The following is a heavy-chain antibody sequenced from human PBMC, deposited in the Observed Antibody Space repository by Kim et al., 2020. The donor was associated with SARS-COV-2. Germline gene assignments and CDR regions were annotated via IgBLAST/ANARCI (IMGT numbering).Heavy chain of an antibody. D-gene: IGHD3-3*01. CDR3: TRDLDWLLFDY. J-gene: IGHJ4*02. Sequence: GGSLRLSCAASGFTFSNYWMHWVRQAPGKGLVWVSRIKYDGSTTICADSVKGRFTISRDNAKNTLYLQMNSLRVEDTAVYYCTRDLDWLLFDYWGQGTLVTVSS. V-gene: IGHV3-74*01. CDR1: GFTFSNYW. CDR2: IKYDGSTT.